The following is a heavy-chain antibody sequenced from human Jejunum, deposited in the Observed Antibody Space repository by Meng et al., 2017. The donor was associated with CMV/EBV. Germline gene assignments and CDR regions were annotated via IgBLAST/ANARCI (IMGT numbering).Heavy chain of an antibody. CDR1: CFIFTSYA. CDR2: ISAYNGNT. J-gene: IGHJ4*02. Sequence: QVHLGVLGAAGTTPAPLRNVSCQASCFIFTSYAISWVRQAPGQGLQYMGWISAYNGNTNYAQELQGRVTMTTDTSTSTAYMELRSLRFDDTAVYYCARFYCSSTSCPHVLFDYWGQGTLVTVSS. D-gene: IGHD2-2*01. CDR3: ARFYCSSTSCPHVLFDY. V-gene: IGHV1-18*01.